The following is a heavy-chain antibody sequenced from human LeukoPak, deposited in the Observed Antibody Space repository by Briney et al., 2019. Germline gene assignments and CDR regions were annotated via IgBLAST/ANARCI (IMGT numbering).Heavy chain of an antibody. Sequence: ASVKVSCKASGYSFTGYYMHWVRQAPGQGLEWMGWINPDSGGTNYAQKFQGRVTMTRDTSITTAYMELSRLSSDDTALYYCASGYSDYADYYNYYMDVWGKGPRSPSP. V-gene: IGHV1-2*02. J-gene: IGHJ6*03. CDR3: ASGYSDYADYYNYYMDV. CDR2: INPDSGGT. D-gene: IGHD4-11*01. CDR1: GYSFTGYY.